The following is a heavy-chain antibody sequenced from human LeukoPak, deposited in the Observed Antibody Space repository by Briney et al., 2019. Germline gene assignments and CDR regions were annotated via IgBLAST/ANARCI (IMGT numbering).Heavy chain of an antibody. Sequence: PSETLSLTCAVYGGSFSGYYWSWIRQPPGKGLEWIGEINHSGSTNYNPSLKSRVTISVDTSKNQFSLKLSSVTAADTAVYYRARAVVVPAATYYYYYMDVWGKGTTVTVSS. CDR1: GGSFSGYY. CDR3: ARAVVVPAATYYYYYMDV. V-gene: IGHV4-34*01. D-gene: IGHD2-2*01. J-gene: IGHJ6*03. CDR2: INHSGST.